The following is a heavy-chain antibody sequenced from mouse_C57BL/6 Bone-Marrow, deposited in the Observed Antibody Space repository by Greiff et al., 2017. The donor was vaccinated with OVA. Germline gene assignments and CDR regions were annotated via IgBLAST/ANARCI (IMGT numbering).Heavy chain of an antibody. V-gene: IGHV1-15*01. J-gene: IGHJ2*01. CDR3: TPGTGDY. D-gene: IGHD3-3*01. Sequence: QVQLQQSGAELVRPGASVTLSCKASGYTFTDYELHWVKQTPVHGLEWIGAIDPETGGTAYNQKFKGKAILTADKSSSTAYMELRSLTSEDSAVYYCTPGTGDYWGQGTTLTVSS. CDR2: IDPETGGT. CDR1: GYTFTDYE.